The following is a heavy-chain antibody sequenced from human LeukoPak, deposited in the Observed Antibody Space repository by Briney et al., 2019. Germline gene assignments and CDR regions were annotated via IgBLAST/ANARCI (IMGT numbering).Heavy chain of an antibody. CDR3: ARGVIAAGGNDFDY. CDR2: INHSGST. Sequence: SETLSLTCAVYGGSFSGYYWSWIRQPPGKGLEWIGEINHSGSTNYNPSLKSRVTISVDTSNDQFSLELTSVTAADTAVYYCARGVIAAGGNDFDYWGQGTLVTVSS. CDR1: GGSFSGYY. J-gene: IGHJ4*02. D-gene: IGHD6-13*01. V-gene: IGHV4-34*01.